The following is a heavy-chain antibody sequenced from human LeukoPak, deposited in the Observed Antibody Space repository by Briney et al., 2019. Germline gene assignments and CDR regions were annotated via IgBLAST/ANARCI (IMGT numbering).Heavy chain of an antibody. D-gene: IGHD4-17*01. CDR2: INPNSGGT. V-gene: IGHV1-2*06. CDR3: AAMTTVTYDNYYYYYMDV. J-gene: IGHJ6*03. CDR1: GYTFTGYY. Sequence: ASVKVSCKASGYTFTGYYMHWVRQAPGHGLEWMGRINPNSGGTNYAQKFQDRVTMTRDTSISTAYMELSRLRSDDTAVYYCAAMTTVTYDNYYYYYMDVWGKGTTVTVSS.